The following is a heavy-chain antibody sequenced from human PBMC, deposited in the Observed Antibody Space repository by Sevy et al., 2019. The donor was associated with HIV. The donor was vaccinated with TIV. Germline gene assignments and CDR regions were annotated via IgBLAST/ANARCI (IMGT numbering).Heavy chain of an antibody. D-gene: IGHD5-12*01. Sequence: AGSLRLSCSASGFRLNTYAMHWVRQAPGKGLEWVSVISSTGNFESYAASVKGRFTISKDNSKNTVSLQMNSLRPEDTAMYYCARDAGYTTKFHPLHWGQGTLVTVSS. J-gene: IGHJ4*02. CDR3: ARDAGYTTKFHPLH. V-gene: IGHV3-30*04. CDR1: GFRLNTYA. CDR2: ISSTGNFE.